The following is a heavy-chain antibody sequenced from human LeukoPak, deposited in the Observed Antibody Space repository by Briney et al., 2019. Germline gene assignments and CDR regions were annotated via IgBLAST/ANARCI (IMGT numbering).Heavy chain of an antibody. CDR1: GYTFTNYG. Sequence: ASVKVSCKASGYTFTNYGISWVRQATGQGLEWMGWMNPKSGNTGYAQKFQGRVTMTRSTSVSTAYMELSSLRSEDTAVYYCARGSTVDTVATPLKYWGQGTLVTVSS. J-gene: IGHJ4*02. V-gene: IGHV1-8*02. CDR3: ARGSTVDTVATPLKY. D-gene: IGHD5-12*01. CDR2: MNPKSGNT.